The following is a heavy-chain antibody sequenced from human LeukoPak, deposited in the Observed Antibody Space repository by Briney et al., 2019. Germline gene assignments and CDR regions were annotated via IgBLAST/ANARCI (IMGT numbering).Heavy chain of an antibody. V-gene: IGHV4-59*12. CDR2: IYYSGTT. CDR3: ARENGYFDY. D-gene: IGHD2-8*01. CDR1: GGSISSYY. Sequence: SETLSLTCTVSGGSISSYYWSWIRQPPGKGLEWIGYIYYSGTTNYNPSLKSRVTISVDTSKNQFSLKLNSVTPEDTAVYYCARENGYFDYWGQGTLVTVSS. J-gene: IGHJ4*02.